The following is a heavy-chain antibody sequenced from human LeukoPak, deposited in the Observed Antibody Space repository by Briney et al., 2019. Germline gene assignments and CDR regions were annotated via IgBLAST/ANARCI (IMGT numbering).Heavy chain of an antibody. CDR3: ASVSYDYGSFDI. CDR1: GYTFTGYY. D-gene: IGHD4-17*01. Sequence: GASVKVSCKASGYTFTGYYIHWVRQAPGQGLEWMGWINPNSGGTNYAQKFQGRVTMTRDTSISTAHMELSRLRSDDTAVYYCASVSYDYGSFDIWGQGTMVTVSS. CDR2: INPNSGGT. J-gene: IGHJ3*02. V-gene: IGHV1-2*02.